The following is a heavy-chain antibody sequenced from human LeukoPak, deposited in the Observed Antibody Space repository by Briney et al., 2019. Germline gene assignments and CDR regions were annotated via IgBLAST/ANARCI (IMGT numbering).Heavy chain of an antibody. CDR3: ARYPLSYSGNWHYYFDY. D-gene: IGHD6-13*01. Sequence: ASVKVSCKASGYTFTSYSIHWVRQAPGQGLEWMGWIGAYNGNTNYAQNLQDRVFMNTDTSTTTAYMELRSLRSDDTAVYYCARYPLSYSGNWHYYFDYWGQGTLVTVSS. CDR1: GYTFTSYS. CDR2: IGAYNGNT. V-gene: IGHV1-18*04. J-gene: IGHJ4*02.